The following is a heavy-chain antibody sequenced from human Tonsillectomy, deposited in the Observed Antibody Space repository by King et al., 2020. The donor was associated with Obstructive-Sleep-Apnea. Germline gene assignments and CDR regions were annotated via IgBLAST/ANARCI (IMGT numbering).Heavy chain of an antibody. V-gene: IGHV4-59*08. CDR2: IYYSGST. CDR3: ASGSYSIDY. CDR1: GGSISSYY. J-gene: IGHJ4*02. Sequence: VQLQESGPGLVKPSETLSLTCTVSGGSISSYYWSWIRQPPGKGLEWIGYIYYSGSTNYNPSLKSRVTISVDTSKNQFSLKLSSVTAADTAVYYCASGSYSIDYWGKGTLVTVSS. D-gene: IGHD1-26*01.